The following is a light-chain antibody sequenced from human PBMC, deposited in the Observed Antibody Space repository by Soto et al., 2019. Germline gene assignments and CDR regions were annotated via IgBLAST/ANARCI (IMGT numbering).Light chain of an antibody. CDR1: SSDVGGYYY. V-gene: IGLV2-8*01. Sequence: QSALTQPPSASGSPGQSVTISCTGTSSDVGGYYYVSWYQQHPGKAPKLMIYEVSKRPSGVPDRFSGSKSGNTASLTVSDFQAEDEADYYCSPYAGTNAPYGFGSGIKVTIL. J-gene: IGLJ1*01. CDR3: SPYAGTNAPYG. CDR2: EVS.